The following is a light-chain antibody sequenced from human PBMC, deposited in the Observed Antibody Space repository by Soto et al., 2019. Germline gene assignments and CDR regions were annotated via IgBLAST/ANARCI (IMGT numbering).Light chain of an antibody. J-gene: IGLJ1*01. CDR3: SSYTSSSPYV. CDR2: EVS. Sequence: QSVLTQPASVSGSPGQSITISCTGTSSDVGGYNYVSWYQQHPGKAPKLVIYEVSNRPSGVSNRFSGSKSGNTASLTISGLQAEDEADYYCSSYTSSSPYVFGTGTKSPS. CDR1: SSDVGGYNY. V-gene: IGLV2-14*01.